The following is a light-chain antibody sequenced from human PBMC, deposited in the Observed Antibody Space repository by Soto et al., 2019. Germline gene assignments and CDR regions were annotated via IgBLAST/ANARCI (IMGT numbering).Light chain of an antibody. Sequence: EIVLTQSPATLSLSPGERATLSCRASQSVSSYLAWYQQKPGQAPRLLIYDASNSATGIPARFSGSGSGTVFTLTISSLEPEEFAVYYCQQRSNWPLTFGGGTKVEIK. CDR3: QQRSNWPLT. J-gene: IGKJ4*01. CDR1: QSVSSY. V-gene: IGKV3-11*01. CDR2: DAS.